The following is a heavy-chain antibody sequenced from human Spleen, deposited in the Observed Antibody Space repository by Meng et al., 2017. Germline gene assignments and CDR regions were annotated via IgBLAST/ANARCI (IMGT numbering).Heavy chain of an antibody. V-gene: IGHV4-59*01. J-gene: IGHJ4*02. CDR2: MDYSRRT. CDR3: AGGPWELDF. D-gene: IGHD1-26*01. Sequence: GSLRLSCDVYGGSFGGYNWTWIRQPPGKGLEWIAYMDYSRRTNYSPSLKSRVTMSTDTSKNQLSLKLSSVTAADTAVYYCAGGPWELDFWGQGTLVTVSS. CDR1: GGSFGGYN.